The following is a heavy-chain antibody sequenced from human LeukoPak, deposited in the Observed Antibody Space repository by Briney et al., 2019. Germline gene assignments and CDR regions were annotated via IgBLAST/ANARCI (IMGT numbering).Heavy chain of an antibody. D-gene: IGHD5-12*01. J-gene: IGHJ4*02. CDR2: IGTAGDT. Sequence: PGGSLRLSCAASGFTFSSYDMHWVRQATGKGLEWVSAIGTAGDTYYPGSVKGRFTISRENAKNSLYLQMNSLRAGDTAVYYCARARVIVAVSADFDYWGQGTLVTVSS. CDR3: ARARVIVAVSADFDY. CDR1: GFTFSSYD. V-gene: IGHV3-13*04.